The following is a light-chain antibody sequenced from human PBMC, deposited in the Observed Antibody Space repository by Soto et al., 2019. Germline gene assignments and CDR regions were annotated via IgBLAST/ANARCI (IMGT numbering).Light chain of an antibody. V-gene: IGKV3-15*01. J-gene: IGKJ1*01. CDR3: QQYFRWPPWT. CDR1: QSVSTD. CDR2: GAS. Sequence: EVLGTQSPATLSVSPGEGVTLSCRASQSVSTDLAWYQQKPGQAPRLLIYGASIRAIGVPDRFSGSGSGTDFTFTISSLQSEDSAIYYCQQYFRWPPWTFGQGTKVDIK.